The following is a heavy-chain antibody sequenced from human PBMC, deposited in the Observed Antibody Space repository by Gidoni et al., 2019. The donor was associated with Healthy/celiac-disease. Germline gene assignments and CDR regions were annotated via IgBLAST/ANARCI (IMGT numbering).Heavy chain of an antibody. CDR2: INPSGGST. Sequence: QVQLVQSGAEVKKPGASVKVSCKASGYTFTSYYMHWVRQAPGQGLEWMGIINPSGGSTSYAQKFQGRVTMTRDTSTSTVYMELSSLRSEDTAVYYCARVGGYCSSTSCYLGVYMDVWGKGTTVTVSS. J-gene: IGHJ6*03. V-gene: IGHV1-46*03. D-gene: IGHD2-2*01. CDR1: GYTFTSYY. CDR3: ARVGGYCSSTSCYLGVYMDV.